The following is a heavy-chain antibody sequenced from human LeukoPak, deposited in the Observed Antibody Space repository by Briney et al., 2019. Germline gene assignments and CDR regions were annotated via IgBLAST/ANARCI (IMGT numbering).Heavy chain of an antibody. V-gene: IGHV4-30-4*07. CDR3: AASDFWSGSVDALDY. D-gene: IGHD3-3*01. Sequence: PSQTLSLTCAVSGGSISSGGYSWRWIRQPPGKGLEWIGYIYYSGSTYYNPSLKSRVTISVDTSKNQFSLKLSSVTAADTAVYYCAASDFWSGSVDALDYWGQGTLVTVSS. J-gene: IGHJ4*02. CDR1: GGSISSGGYS. CDR2: IYYSGST.